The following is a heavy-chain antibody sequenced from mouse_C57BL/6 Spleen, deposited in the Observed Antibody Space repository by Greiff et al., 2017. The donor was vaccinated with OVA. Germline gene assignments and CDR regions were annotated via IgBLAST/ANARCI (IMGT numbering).Heavy chain of an antibody. J-gene: IGHJ4*01. D-gene: IGHD1-1*01. CDR1: GYTFTSYW. CDR2: IDPSDSYT. CDR3: ARSFYGSPMDY. V-gene: IGHV1-50*01. Sequence: QVQLQQPGAELVKPGASVKLSCKASGYTFTSYWMQWVKQRPGQGLAWIGEIDPSDSYTNYNQKLKGTATLTVDTSSSTPYMHLSSLTSEDSAVYYCARSFYGSPMDYWGQGTSVTVSS.